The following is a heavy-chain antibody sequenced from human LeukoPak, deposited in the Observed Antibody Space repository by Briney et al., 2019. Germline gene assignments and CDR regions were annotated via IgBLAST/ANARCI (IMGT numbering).Heavy chain of an antibody. J-gene: IGHJ3*02. CDR3: AREFSGTDAFDI. V-gene: IGHV3-53*01. Sequence: PGGSLRLSCAAAGFTVSSNYMSWVRQAPGKVLERVSVIYSGGSTYYADSVKGRFTISRDNSKNALYLQMNSLRAEDTAVYYCAREFSGTDAFDIWGQGTMVTVSS. CDR1: GFTVSSNY. CDR2: IYSGGST.